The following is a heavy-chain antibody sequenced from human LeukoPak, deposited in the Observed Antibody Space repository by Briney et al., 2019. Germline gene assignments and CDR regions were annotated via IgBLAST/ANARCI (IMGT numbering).Heavy chain of an antibody. CDR2: INYSGST. V-gene: IGHV4-34*01. J-gene: IGHJ3*02. D-gene: IGHD3-10*01. CDR3: ARGPNMVRGVIISNDAFDI. CDR1: GGSFSGYY. Sequence: SETLSLTCAVYGGSFSGYYWSWIRQPPGKGLEWIGGINYSGSTNYNPSLKSRVTISVDTSKNQFSLKLSSVTAADTAVYYCARGPNMVRGVIISNDAFDIWGQGTMVTVSS.